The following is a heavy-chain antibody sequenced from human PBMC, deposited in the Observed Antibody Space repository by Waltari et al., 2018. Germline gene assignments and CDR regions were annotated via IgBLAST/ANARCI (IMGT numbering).Heavy chain of an antibody. CDR2: IRKEGGEE. CDR3: ARDSAPYSNYADAIDI. CDR1: GFPFMDYL. J-gene: IGHJ3*02. D-gene: IGHD4-4*01. Sequence: EVQLVESGGGLVQPGGSRRVSCVASGFPFMDYLMSWVRQAPGKGLEWVASIRKEGGEEYYVDSVKGRFTVSRNNATNSLHLHMDSLRVEDTAIYYCARDSAPYSNYADAIDIWGQGTMVIVSS. V-gene: IGHV3-7*01.